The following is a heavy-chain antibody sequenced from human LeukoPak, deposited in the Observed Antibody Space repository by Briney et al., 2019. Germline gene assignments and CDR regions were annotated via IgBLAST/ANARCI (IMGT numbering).Heavy chain of an antibody. CDR3: ARDNSLTTVTRDHYFDY. Sequence: SETLSLTCTVSGGSISSSSYYWGWIRQPPGKGLEWIGYIYYSGSTNYNPSLKSRVTISVDTSKNQFSLKLSSVTAADTAVYYCARDNSLTTVTRDHYFDYWGQGTLVTVSS. J-gene: IGHJ4*02. V-gene: IGHV4-61*01. D-gene: IGHD4-17*01. CDR1: GGSISSSSYY. CDR2: IYYSGST.